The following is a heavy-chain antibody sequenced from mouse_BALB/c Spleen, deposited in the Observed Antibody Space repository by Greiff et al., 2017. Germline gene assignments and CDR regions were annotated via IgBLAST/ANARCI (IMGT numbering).Heavy chain of an antibody. J-gene: IGHJ3*01. CDR2: ISSGSSTI. D-gene: IGHD2-4*01. Sequence: EVKLVESGGGLVQPGGSRKLSCAASGFTFSSFGMHWVRQAPEKGLEWVAYISSGSSTIYYADTVKGRFTISSDNPKNTLFLQMTSLRSEDTAMYYCARSMITTDPWCAYWGQGTLVTVAA. V-gene: IGHV5-17*02. CDR3: ARSMITTDPWCAY. CDR1: GFTFSSFG.